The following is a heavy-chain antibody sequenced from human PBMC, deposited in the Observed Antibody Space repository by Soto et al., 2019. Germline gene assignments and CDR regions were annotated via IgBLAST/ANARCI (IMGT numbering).Heavy chain of an antibody. Sequence: GGSLRLSCGISGFPLSSYAVSWVRQAPGKGLECVSTSSPNGDAKYYASSVNGRFTISRDNSKNTLYLQMDNLRAEDTAVYYCAKLSRAASSTSYWGQGTLVTVSS. CDR3: AKLSRAASSTSY. CDR2: SSPNGDAK. J-gene: IGHJ1*01. V-gene: IGHV3-23*01. CDR1: GFPLSSYA. D-gene: IGHD6-13*01.